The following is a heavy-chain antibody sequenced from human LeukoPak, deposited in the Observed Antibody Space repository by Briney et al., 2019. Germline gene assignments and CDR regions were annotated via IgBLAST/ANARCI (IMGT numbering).Heavy chain of an antibody. Sequence: GGSLRLSCAASGFTFSSYAMSWVRQAPGKGLEWVSAISGSGGSTYYADSVKGRFTISRDNSKNTLCLQMNSLRAEDTAVYYCAKDGSSTIFGVVIISHFDYWGQGTLVTVSS. V-gene: IGHV3-23*01. CDR2: ISGSGGST. D-gene: IGHD3-3*01. CDR3: AKDGSSTIFGVVIISHFDY. J-gene: IGHJ4*02. CDR1: GFTFSSYA.